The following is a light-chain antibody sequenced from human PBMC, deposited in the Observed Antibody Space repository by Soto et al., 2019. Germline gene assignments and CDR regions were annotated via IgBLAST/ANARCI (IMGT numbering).Light chain of an antibody. CDR1: NSGSKS. CDR2: DDS. J-gene: IGLJ1*01. Sequence: SYELTQPPAVSVAPGQTAKIICGGNNSGSKSVQWYQQKPGQDPVLVVYDDSDRPSGIPERFSGSKSWNTATLTISRVEAGDEADYYRQVWDTSRDHYVFGTRTKVTVL. CDR3: QVWDTSRDHYV. V-gene: IGLV3-21*02.